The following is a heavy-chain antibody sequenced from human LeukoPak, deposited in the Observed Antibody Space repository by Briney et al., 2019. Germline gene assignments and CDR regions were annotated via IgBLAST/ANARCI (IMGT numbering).Heavy chain of an antibody. D-gene: IGHD3-9*01. CDR1: GGSFSGYY. J-gene: IGHJ4*02. Sequence: PSETLSLTCAVYGGSFSGYYWSWIRQPPGKGLEWNGSIYYSGSTYYNPSLKSRVTISVDTSKNQFSLKLSSVTAADTAVYYCARRGYYDILTGYYNSDYWGQGTLVTVSS. CDR2: IYYSGST. CDR3: ARRGYYDILTGYYNSDY. V-gene: IGHV4-34*01.